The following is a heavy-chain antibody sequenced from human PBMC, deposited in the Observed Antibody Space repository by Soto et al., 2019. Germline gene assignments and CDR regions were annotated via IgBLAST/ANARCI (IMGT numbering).Heavy chain of an antibody. J-gene: IGHJ6*02. CDR1: GDTVSINSVA. V-gene: IGHV6-1*01. CDR3: ARSEEDSDYYYYGMDV. CDR2: TYYRSRWYS. D-gene: IGHD2-15*01. Sequence: SQTLSLTCVGSGDTVSINSVAWNWVGQSPSRGLEWLGRTYYRSRWYSDYAVSVRSRIDINADTSKNQVSLQLNSVTPEDTAVYYCARSEEDSDYYYYGMDVWGQGTTVTVSS.